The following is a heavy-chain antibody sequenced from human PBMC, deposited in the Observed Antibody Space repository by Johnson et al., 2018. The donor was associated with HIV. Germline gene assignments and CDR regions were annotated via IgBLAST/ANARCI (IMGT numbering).Heavy chain of an antibody. CDR1: GFTFSSYV. CDR3: ASSWGNAFDI. V-gene: IGHV3-30*03. J-gene: IGHJ3*02. CDR2: ISYDGSNK. D-gene: IGHD7-27*01. Sequence: QMLLVESGGGVVQPGRSLRLSCAASGFTFSSYVMHWVRQAPGNGLEWVTVISYDGSNKYYADSVKGRFTISRDNSKNTLYLQMNSLRAEDTAVYYCASSWGNAFDIWGQGTMVTVSS.